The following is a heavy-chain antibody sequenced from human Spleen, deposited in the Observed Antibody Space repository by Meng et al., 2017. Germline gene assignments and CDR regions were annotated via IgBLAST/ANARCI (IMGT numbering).Heavy chain of an antibody. CDR1: GYTYTHYQ. J-gene: IGHJ4*02. V-gene: IGHV1-18*01. CDR2: LGAHDGDT. CDR3: ARGTPGRSYSDY. Sequence: QVQLVQSGAEVKKPWASVKVSCKASGYTYTHYQMDWVRQAPGQGLEWMAWLGAHDGDTSHAPKFQGRVTVSADRPTATAYMELRSLRSDDTAVYYCARGTPGRSYSDYWGQGTLVTVSS. D-gene: IGHD3-10*01.